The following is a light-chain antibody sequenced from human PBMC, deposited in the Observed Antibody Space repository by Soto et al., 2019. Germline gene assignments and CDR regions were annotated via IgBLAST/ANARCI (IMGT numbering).Light chain of an antibody. J-gene: IGLJ1*01. Sequence: QSALTQPASVSGSPGQSITISCTGTSSDVGSYNLVSWYQQHPGKAPKLMIYAGSKRPSGVSNRFSGSKSGNTASLTISGIQAEDEADYYGCSYAGSSTFVCGTGTKVTVL. CDR2: AGS. CDR3: CSYAGSSTFV. V-gene: IGLV2-23*01. CDR1: SSDVGSYNL.